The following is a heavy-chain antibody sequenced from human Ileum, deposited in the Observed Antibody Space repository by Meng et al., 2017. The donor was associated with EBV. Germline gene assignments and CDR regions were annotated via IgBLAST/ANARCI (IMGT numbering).Heavy chain of an antibody. J-gene: IGHJ4*02. CDR1: GGSISSSNW. CDR2: IYHSGIT. CDR3: ARDPTGGEDHQRV. Sequence: QVRLWVSGPGLVKPSGTRSLTCAVSGGSISSSNWWSWVRQPPGKGLEWIGKIYHSGITIYNPSLKSRVTMLVDNSKNQFSLKLNSMTAADTAVYYCARDPTGGEDHQRVWGQGTLVTVPS. V-gene: IGHV4-4*02. D-gene: IGHD1-14*01.